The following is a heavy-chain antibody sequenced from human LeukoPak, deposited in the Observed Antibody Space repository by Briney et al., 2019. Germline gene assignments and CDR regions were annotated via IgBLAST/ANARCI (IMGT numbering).Heavy chain of an antibody. D-gene: IGHD3-3*01. CDR3: ARGYDFWSGYSYYYYYMDV. Sequence: ASVKVSCKASGYTFTSYDINWVRQATGQGLEWMGWMNPNSGNTGYAQKFQGRVTIIRNTSIGTAYMELSSLRSEDTAVYYCARGYDFWSGYSYYYYYMDVWGKGTTVTVSS. CDR2: MNPNSGNT. V-gene: IGHV1-8*03. CDR1: GYTFTSYD. J-gene: IGHJ6*03.